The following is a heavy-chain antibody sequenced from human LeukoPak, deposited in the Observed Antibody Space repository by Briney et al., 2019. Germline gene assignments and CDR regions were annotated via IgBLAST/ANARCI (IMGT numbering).Heavy chain of an antibody. D-gene: IGHD3-9*01. V-gene: IGHV4-34*01. CDR1: GGSFSGYY. Sequence: SETLSLTCAAYGGSFSGYYWSWIRQPPGKGLEWIGEINHSGSTNYNPSLKSRVTISVDTSKNQFSLKLSSVTAADTAVYYCARGRRYDILTGYFDYWGQGTLVTVSS. CDR2: INHSGST. CDR3: ARGRRYDILTGYFDY. J-gene: IGHJ4*02.